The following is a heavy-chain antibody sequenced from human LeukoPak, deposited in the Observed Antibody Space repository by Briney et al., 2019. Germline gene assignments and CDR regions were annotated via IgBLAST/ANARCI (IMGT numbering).Heavy chain of an antibody. CDR2: IIPISAPA. J-gene: IGHJ6*03. Sequence: GASVKVSCKASGGTFNSYAISWVRQAPGQGLEWMGGIIPISAPANYAQKFQGRVTITADESTSTAYMELSSLRSEDTAVYYCARAPNTIFGVGKGPPLAYYMDVLGKGATVTVSS. D-gene: IGHD3-3*01. CDR1: GGTFNSYA. V-gene: IGHV1-69*01. CDR3: ARAPNTIFGVGKGPPLAYYMDV.